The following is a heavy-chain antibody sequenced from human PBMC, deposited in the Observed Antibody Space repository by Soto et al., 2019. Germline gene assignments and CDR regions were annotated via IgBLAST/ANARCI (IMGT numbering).Heavy chain of an antibody. CDR1: GGTFSSYA. CDR3: LVATSKLYYYGMDV. D-gene: IGHD5-12*01. V-gene: IGHV1-69*12. J-gene: IGHJ6*02. CDR2: IIPIFGTA. Sequence: QVQLVQSGAEVKKPGSSVKVSCKASGGTFSSYAISWVRQAPGQGLEWMGGIIPIFGTATCAQNFQGRVTITADESTSRAYMELSSLISEDTAVYYCLVATSKLYYYGMDVWGQGTTVTVSS.